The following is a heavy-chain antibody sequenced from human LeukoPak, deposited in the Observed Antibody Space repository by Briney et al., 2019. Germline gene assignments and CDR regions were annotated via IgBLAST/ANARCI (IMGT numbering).Heavy chain of an antibody. Sequence: ASVKVSCKASGYTFTGYYMHWVRQAPGQGLEWMGWINPNSGGTNYAQKLQGRVTMTRDTSISTAYMELSRLRSDDTAVYYCARTNYDFWSGYPLGVDPWGQGTLVTVSS. J-gene: IGHJ5*02. CDR3: ARTNYDFWSGYPLGVDP. CDR2: INPNSGGT. V-gene: IGHV1-2*02. CDR1: GYTFTGYY. D-gene: IGHD3-3*01.